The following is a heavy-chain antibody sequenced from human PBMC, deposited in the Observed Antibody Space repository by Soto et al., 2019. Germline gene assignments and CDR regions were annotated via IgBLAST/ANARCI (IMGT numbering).Heavy chain of an antibody. CDR2: ISGSGGST. J-gene: IGHJ4*02. CDR3: ARAHRHTDTPPALDY. CDR1: GFTFSSYA. Sequence: GYLRLSWAASGFTFSSYAMSGVRQAPGKGLEWVSAISGSGGSTYYADPVKGRFTISRANSKNTLYLQMNSLRSEDTAVYYCARAHRHTDTPPALDYWGQGTLVTVSS. D-gene: IGHD2-2*02. V-gene: IGHV3-23*01.